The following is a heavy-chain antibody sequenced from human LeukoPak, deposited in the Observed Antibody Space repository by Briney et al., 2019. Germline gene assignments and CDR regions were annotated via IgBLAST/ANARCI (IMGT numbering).Heavy chain of an antibody. Sequence: ASVNVSCTASGYTFTDYYLHWVRQAPGQGLEWMGWIHGNTGVTKYAQKFQGRVAMTRDKSVNTAYMELNSLTSDDTAIYYCGRGNWGFDYWGQGTLVTVSS. V-gene: IGHV1-2*02. J-gene: IGHJ4*02. CDR3: GRGNWGFDY. CDR2: IHGNTGVT. D-gene: IGHD7-27*01. CDR1: GYTFTDYY.